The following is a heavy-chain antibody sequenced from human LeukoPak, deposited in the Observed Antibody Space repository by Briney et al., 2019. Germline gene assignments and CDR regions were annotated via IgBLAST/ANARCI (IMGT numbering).Heavy chain of an antibody. CDR3: ARPSRYYDSSGYHYYFDY. CDR1: GYSFTSYW. V-gene: IGHV5-51*01. Sequence: GESLKISCKGSGYSFTSYWIGWVRQMPGKGLEWMGIIYPGDSDTRYSPSFQGQVTISADKSISTAYLQWSSLKASDTAMYYCARPSRYYDSSGYHYYFDYWGQGTLVTVSS. D-gene: IGHD3-22*01. CDR2: IYPGDSDT. J-gene: IGHJ4*02.